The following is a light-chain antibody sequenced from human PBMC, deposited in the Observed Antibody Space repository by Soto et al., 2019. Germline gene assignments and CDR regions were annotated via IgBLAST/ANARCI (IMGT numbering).Light chain of an antibody. CDR3: QQYNNWLT. V-gene: IGKV3-15*01. Sequence: IVMTQYPATLSVSPGDRATLSCRADQYVSSSVAWYQHKPGQAPRLLIHGASTRATDVPDRFRGSGFGTEFTLTITRLHSEDFGVYYCQQYNNWLTFGQGTRLEIK. J-gene: IGKJ5*01. CDR2: GAS. CDR1: QYVSSS.